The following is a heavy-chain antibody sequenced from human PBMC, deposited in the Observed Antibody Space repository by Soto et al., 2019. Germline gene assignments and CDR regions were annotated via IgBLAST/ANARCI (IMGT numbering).Heavy chain of an antibody. Sequence: QVQLVQSGAEVKKPGASVRVSCKASGYTFTDYYVHWVRQAPGQGLEWMGWINTKSGDTSYPQKFQGRVTMTRDTSISSAFMDLRRLRSDDTAVYYCARVGWDGSGLDSWGQGTLLIVSS. CDR2: INTKSGDT. J-gene: IGHJ4*02. V-gene: IGHV1-2*02. D-gene: IGHD3-10*01. CDR3: ARVGWDGSGLDS. CDR1: GYTFTDYY.